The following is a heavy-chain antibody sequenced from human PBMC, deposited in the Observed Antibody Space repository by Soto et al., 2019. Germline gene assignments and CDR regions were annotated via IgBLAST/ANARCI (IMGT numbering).Heavy chain of an antibody. CDR3: AKGGYDYDTTGYY. D-gene: IGHD3-22*01. CDR2: ITGSGGST. CDR1: GFTFSSFA. J-gene: IGHJ4*02. V-gene: IGHV3-23*01. Sequence: EVQLLESGGGLVQPGGSLRLSCAASGFTFSSFAMSWVRQAPGEGLEWVSSITGSGGSTYYADSVKGRFTISRDNSKNTLYLQMSSLRAEDTAVYYCAKGGYDYDTTGYYWGQGTLVTGSS.